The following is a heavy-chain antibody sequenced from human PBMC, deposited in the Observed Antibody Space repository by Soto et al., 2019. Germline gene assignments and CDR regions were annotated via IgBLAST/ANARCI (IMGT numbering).Heavy chain of an antibody. CDR3: ARDLEFRDGNISHLDY. D-gene: IGHD3-10*01. CDR1: GGTFRNHV. V-gene: IGHV1-69*13. CDR2: IIPIIGTP. Sequence: SLKVSCKASGGTFRNHVFNWVRQAPGQGLEWMGGIIPIIGTPNYAQKFQGRVTITADASTNTVYLDVSSLRSQDTAVYYCARDLEFRDGNISHLDYWGQGTLVTVSS. J-gene: IGHJ4*02.